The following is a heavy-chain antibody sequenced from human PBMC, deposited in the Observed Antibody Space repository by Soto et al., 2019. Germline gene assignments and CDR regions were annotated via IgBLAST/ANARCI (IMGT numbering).Heavy chain of an antibody. J-gene: IGHJ6*02. Sequence: GASVKVSCKASGYTFTGYYMHWVRQAPGQGLEWMGWINPNSGGTNYAQKFQGWVTMTRDTSISTAYMELSRLRSDDTAVYYCARDLNSGYATRAPSNYYYYGMDVWGQGTTVTVSS. D-gene: IGHD5-12*01. CDR1: GYTFTGYY. CDR2: INPNSGGT. V-gene: IGHV1-2*04. CDR3: ARDLNSGYATRAPSNYYYYGMDV.